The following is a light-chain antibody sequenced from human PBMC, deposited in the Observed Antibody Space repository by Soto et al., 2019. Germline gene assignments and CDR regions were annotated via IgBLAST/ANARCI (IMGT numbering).Light chain of an antibody. V-gene: IGKV1-39*01. CDR2: AAS. J-gene: IGKJ5*01. CDR1: HSIGNY. CDR3: QQSNIMAT. Sequence: DIPLTPSPSSPSASVGDRVSITFRASHSIGNYLNWYQQKPGKAPKLLIYAASRLQPGVPSRFSGSGSGTDFTLTITTLQPEDFATYFCQQSNIMATFGQGTRLEI.